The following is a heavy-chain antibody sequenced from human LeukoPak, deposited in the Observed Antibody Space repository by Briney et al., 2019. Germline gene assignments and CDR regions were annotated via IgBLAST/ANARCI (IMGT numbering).Heavy chain of an antibody. CDR1: GYTFTSYD. CDR3: ARVPRITMVRGVIPYYYYYMDV. Sequence: ASVKVSCKASGYTFTSYDINWVRQATGQGLEWMGWMNPNSGNTGYAQKFQGRVTMTRNTSISTAYMELSSLRSGDTAVYYCARVPRITMVRGVIPYYYYYMDVWGKGTTVTVSS. J-gene: IGHJ6*03. D-gene: IGHD3-10*01. CDR2: MNPNSGNT. V-gene: IGHV1-8*01.